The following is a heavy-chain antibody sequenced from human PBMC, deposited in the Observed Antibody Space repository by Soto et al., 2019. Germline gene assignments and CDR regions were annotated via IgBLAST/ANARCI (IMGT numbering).Heavy chain of an antibody. J-gene: IGHJ6*02. Sequence: SVKVSCKASGGNFSSYAISWVRQAPGQGLEWMGGIIPVFGTANSAQKFQGRVTITADKSTSTSYMELSSLRSEDTAVYYCASGYSGYDAYYYYGMDVWGQGTTVTGS. CDR1: GGNFSSYA. V-gene: IGHV1-69*06. D-gene: IGHD5-12*01. CDR2: IIPVFGTA. CDR3: ASGYSGYDAYYYYGMDV.